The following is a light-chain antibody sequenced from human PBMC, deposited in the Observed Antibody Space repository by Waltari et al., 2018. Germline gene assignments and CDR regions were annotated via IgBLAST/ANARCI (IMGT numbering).Light chain of an antibody. CDR2: DDS. Sequence: SYVLTQPPSVSVAPGKTARITCGGNNIGSKSVHWYQQKPGQAPVLVVYDDSDRPSGIPERFPGSNAGNTATLTISRVEAGDEADYYCQVEDSSSDHVVFGGGTKLTVL. CDR3: QVEDSSSDHVV. J-gene: IGLJ2*01. V-gene: IGLV3-21*03. CDR1: NIGSKS.